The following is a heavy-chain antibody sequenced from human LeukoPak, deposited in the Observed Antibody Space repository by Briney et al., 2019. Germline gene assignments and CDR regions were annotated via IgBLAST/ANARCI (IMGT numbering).Heavy chain of an antibody. CDR3: ARARIAALFDP. CDR1: GGSISSSSYY. Sequence: SETLSLTCTVSGGSISSSSYYWGWIRQPPGKGLEWIGSIYYSGSTNYNPSLKSRVTISVDTSKNQFSLKLSSVTAADTAVYYCARARIAALFDPWGQGTLVTVSS. J-gene: IGHJ5*02. CDR2: IYYSGST. D-gene: IGHD6-6*01. V-gene: IGHV4-39*07.